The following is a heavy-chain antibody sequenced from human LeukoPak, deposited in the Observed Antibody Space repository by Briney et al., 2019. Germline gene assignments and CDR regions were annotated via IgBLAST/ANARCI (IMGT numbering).Heavy chain of an antibody. D-gene: IGHD6-13*01. CDR1: GGSFSGYY. CDR3: ASSVRGHSSSWPH. V-gene: IGHV4-34*01. J-gene: IGHJ1*01. CDR2: INHSGST. Sequence: PSETLSLTCAVYGGSFSGYYWSWIRQPPGKGLGWIGEINHSGSTNYNPSLKSRVTISVDTSKNQFSLKLSSVTAADTAVYYCASSVRGHSSSWPHWGQGTLVTVSS.